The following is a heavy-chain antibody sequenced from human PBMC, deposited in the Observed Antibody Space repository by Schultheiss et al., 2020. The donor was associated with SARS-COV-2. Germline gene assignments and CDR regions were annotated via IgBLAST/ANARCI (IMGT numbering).Heavy chain of an antibody. CDR3: ARGQVDVNMMLVVIGFANWFDP. CDR1: GFTFSSYG. CDR2: ISYDGSNK. Sequence: GGSLRLSCAASGFTFSSYGMHWVRQAPGKGLEWVAVISYDGSNKYYADSVKGRFTISRDNAKNSLYLQMNSLRDEDTAVYYCARGQVDVNMMLVVIGFANWFDPWGQGTLVTVSS. V-gene: IGHV3-30*03. J-gene: IGHJ5*02. D-gene: IGHD3-22*01.